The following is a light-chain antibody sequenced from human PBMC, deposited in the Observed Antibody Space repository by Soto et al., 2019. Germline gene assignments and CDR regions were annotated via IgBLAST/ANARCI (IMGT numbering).Light chain of an antibody. V-gene: IGKV1-5*03. Sequence: DIQMTQSPSTLPASVGDRLTITCRANQSVSRWLAWYQQKPGRAPNLLIYKASTLESGVPLRFSGSGSGTEFTLTINSVQPDDSATYYCQQYSTSPYNFGQGTKLDIK. CDR1: QSVSRW. CDR2: KAS. J-gene: IGKJ2*01. CDR3: QQYSTSPYN.